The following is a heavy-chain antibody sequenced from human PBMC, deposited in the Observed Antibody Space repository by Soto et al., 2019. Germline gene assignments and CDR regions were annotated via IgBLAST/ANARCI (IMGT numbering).Heavy chain of an antibody. D-gene: IGHD3-3*01. CDR2: INSDGSST. CDR1: GFTFSSYW. CDR3: ARDFYDSWSGYYFYYGMDV. V-gene: IGHV3-74*01. J-gene: IGHJ6*02. Sequence: GGSLRLSCAASGFTFSSYWMHWVRQAPGKGLVWVSRINSDGSSTSYADSVKGRFTISRDNAKNTLYLQMNSLRAEDTAVYYCARDFYDSWSGYYFYYGMDVWGQGTTVTVSS.